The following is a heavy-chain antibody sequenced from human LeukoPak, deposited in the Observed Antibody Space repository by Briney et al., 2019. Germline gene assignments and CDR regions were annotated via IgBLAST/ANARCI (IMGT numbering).Heavy chain of an antibody. J-gene: IGHJ4*02. D-gene: IGHD3-22*01. V-gene: IGHV3-23*01. Sequence: GGSLRLSCAASGFTFRHYAMTWVRQTPGKGLEWVATISGGGLSTYYADSAKGRLTLSRDNSENTVFLQMNGLRVEDTATYYCAKALYYDSHGRGLDNWGQGTLVIVSS. CDR3: AKALYYDSHGRGLDN. CDR2: ISGGGLST. CDR1: GFTFRHYA.